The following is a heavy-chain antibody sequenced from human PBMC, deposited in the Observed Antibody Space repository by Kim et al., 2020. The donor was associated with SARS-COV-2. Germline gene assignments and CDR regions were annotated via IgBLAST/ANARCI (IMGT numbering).Heavy chain of an antibody. CDR3: ARAALMAQDAFDI. D-gene: IGHD2-8*01. J-gene: IGHJ3*02. V-gene: IGHV7-4-1*02. Sequence: YAQGLTGRFVFSLDTSVSTAYLQISSLKAEDTAVYYCARAALMAQDAFDIWGQGTMVTVSS.